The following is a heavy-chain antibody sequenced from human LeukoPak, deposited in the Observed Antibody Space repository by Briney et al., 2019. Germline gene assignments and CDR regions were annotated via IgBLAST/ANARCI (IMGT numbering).Heavy chain of an antibody. CDR1: GFTFSGSA. V-gene: IGHV3-73*01. Sequence: PGGSLRLSCAASGFTFSGSAMHWVRQASGKGLEWGDRIRSKANSYATAYAASVKGRFTISRDDSKNTAYLQMNSLKTEDTAVYYCTRDRGVLLWFFDPWGQGTLVTVSS. D-gene: IGHD3-10*01. CDR3: TRDRGVLLWFFDP. CDR2: IRSKANSYAT. J-gene: IGHJ5*02.